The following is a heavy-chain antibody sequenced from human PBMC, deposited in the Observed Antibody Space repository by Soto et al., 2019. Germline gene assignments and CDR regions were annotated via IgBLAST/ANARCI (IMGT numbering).Heavy chain of an antibody. V-gene: IGHV1-69*01. CDR3: SISNAYGRGDF. CDR2: ITPIFGTT. Sequence: QVQLVQSGAEVKKPGSSVKVSCTASGGTFSSYTVSWVRQAPGQGLEWMGGITPIFGTTNYAQKFQGRVTITADESTSTGYMEVSSLRSEDTAVYYCSISNAYGRGDFWGQGTLVTVSS. CDR1: GGTFSSYT. D-gene: IGHD4-17*01. J-gene: IGHJ4*02.